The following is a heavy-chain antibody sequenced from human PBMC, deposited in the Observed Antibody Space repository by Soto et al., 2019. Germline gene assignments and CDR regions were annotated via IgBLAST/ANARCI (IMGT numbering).Heavy chain of an antibody. CDR1: GFTFSSYG. J-gene: IGHJ4*02. CDR2: ISYDGSNK. V-gene: IGHV3-30*03. Sequence: QVQLVESGGGVVQPGRSLRLSCAASGFTFSSYGMHWVRQAPGKGLEWVAVISYDGSNKYYADSVKGRFTISRDNSKNTLYLQMNSLRAEDTAVYYCAGAHSGYERLWGQGTQVTVSS. CDR3: AGAHSGYERL. D-gene: IGHD5-12*01.